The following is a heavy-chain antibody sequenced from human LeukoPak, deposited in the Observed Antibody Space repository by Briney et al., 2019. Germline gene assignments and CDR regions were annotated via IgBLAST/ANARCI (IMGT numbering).Heavy chain of an antibody. Sequence: SETLSLTCTVSGGSISSSSYYWGWLRQPPGKGLGWIGSIYYSGSTYYNPSLKSRVTISVDTSKNQFSLKLSSVTAADTAVYYCARQNYDYVWGSYRYTDYWGQGTLVTVSS. CDR2: IYYSGST. D-gene: IGHD3-16*02. J-gene: IGHJ4*02. CDR3: ARQNYDYVWGSYRYTDY. CDR1: GGSISSSSYY. V-gene: IGHV4-39*01.